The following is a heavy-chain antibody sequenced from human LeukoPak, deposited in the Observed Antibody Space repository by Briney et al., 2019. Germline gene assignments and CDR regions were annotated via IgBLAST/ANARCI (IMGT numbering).Heavy chain of an antibody. CDR2: ISSGSSTI. CDR1: GFTFSSYS. D-gene: IGHD6-13*01. V-gene: IGHV3-48*01. CDR3: ARDLGYSSSRGGY. J-gene: IGHJ4*02. Sequence: HPGGSLRPSCAASGFTFSSYSMNWVRQAPGKGLEWVSYISSGSSTIYYADSVKGRFTISRDNAKNSLYLQMNSLRAEDTAVYYCARDLGYSSSRGGYWGQGTLVTVSS.